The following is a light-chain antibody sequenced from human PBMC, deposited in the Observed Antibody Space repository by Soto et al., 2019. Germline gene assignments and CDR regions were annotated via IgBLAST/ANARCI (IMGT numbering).Light chain of an antibody. CDR3: QGRSHWT. Sequence: EIVLTQSPVTLSLSPGQRATLSCRASVMISTYVAWYQQKPGQAPRLLIYDASNRATGVPARFSGSGSGTDFPLTISAREPEDFEFYNCQGRSHWTFGRGTKVEI. J-gene: IGKJ1*01. CDR2: DAS. V-gene: IGKV3-11*01. CDR1: VMISTY.